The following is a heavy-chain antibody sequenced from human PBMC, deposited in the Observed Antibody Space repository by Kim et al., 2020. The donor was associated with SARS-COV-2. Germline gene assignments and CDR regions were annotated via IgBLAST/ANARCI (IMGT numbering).Heavy chain of an antibody. Sequence: ASVKVSCKASGYTFTSYGISWVRQAPGQGLEWMGWISAYNGNTNYAQKLQGRVTMTTDTSTSTAYMELRSLRSDDTAVYYCARGNYYDSSGYYQPPDYFDYWGQGTLVTVSS. J-gene: IGHJ4*02. CDR1: GYTFTSYG. CDR2: ISAYNGNT. CDR3: ARGNYYDSSGYYQPPDYFDY. V-gene: IGHV1-18*01. D-gene: IGHD3-22*01.